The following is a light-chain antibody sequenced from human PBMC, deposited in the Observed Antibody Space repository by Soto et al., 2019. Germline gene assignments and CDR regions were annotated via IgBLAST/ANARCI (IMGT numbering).Light chain of an antibody. Sequence: EIVLTQSPATLSLSPGGGATLSCRASQSVSSYLAWYQHKPGQAPRLLIYDASNRAAGIPARFSGRGSGTDFTLTISNLEPEDFAVYYCQQRSNWPPAITFGQGTRLEIK. V-gene: IGKV3-11*01. CDR2: DAS. CDR3: QQRSNWPPAIT. J-gene: IGKJ5*01. CDR1: QSVSSY.